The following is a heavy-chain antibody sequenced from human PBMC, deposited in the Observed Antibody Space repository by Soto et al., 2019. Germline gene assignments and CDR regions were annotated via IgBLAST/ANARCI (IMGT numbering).Heavy chain of an antibody. CDR2: IYYSGST. D-gene: IGHD4-4*01. Sequence: SETLSLTCTVSGGSISSSSYYWGWIRQPPGKGLEWIGSIYYSGSTYYNPSLKSRVTISVDTSKNQFSLKLSSVTAADTAVYYCARQRGTVTTVAYYYYYYMDVWGKGTTVTVS. V-gene: IGHV4-39*01. CDR1: GGSISSSSYY. J-gene: IGHJ6*03. CDR3: ARQRGTVTTVAYYYYYYMDV.